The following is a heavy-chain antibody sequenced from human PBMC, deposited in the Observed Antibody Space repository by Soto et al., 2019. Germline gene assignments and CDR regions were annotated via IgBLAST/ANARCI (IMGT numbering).Heavy chain of an antibody. J-gene: IGHJ6*02. V-gene: IGHV3-30*18. D-gene: IGHD6-6*01. CDR1: GFTFSSYG. CDR2: ISYDGSNK. CDR3: AKALAARRDYYYYYGMEV. Sequence: QVQLVESGGGVVQPGRSLRLSCAASGFTFSSYGMHWVRQAPGKGLEWVAVISYDGSNKYYADSVKGRFTISRDNSKNTLYLQMNSLRAEDTAVYYCAKALAARRDYYYYYGMEVWGQGTTVTVSS.